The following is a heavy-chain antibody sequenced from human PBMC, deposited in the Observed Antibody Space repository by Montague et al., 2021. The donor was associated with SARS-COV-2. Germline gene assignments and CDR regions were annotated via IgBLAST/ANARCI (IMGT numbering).Heavy chain of an antibody. V-gene: IGHV4-59*08. CDR1: GVSVTDYY. Sequence: SETLSLTCTVSGVSVTDYYWSWIRQPPGKGLEWVGDVLYNKGTNSNPSLKSRVAISVDTSKNQFSLRLTSVTAADPAFYYCVRHPHNDGLNGPPDFWGQGTLVTVSS. CDR3: VRHPHNDGLNGPPDF. J-gene: IGHJ4*02. D-gene: IGHD3-9*01. CDR2: VLYNKGT.